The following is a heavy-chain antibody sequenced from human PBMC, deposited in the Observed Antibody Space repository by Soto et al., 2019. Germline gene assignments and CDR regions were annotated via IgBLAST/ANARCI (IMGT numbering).Heavy chain of an antibody. CDR1: GFTVSSNY. D-gene: IGHD6-19*01. V-gene: IGHV3-66*01. CDR3: AMGVPGRGRIDY. Sequence: SCAASGFTVSSNYMSWVRQAPGKGLEWVSVIYSGGSTYYADSVKGRFTISRDNSKNTLYLQMNGLRAEDTAVYYCAMGVPGRGRIDYWGQGTLVTVSS. CDR2: IYSGGST. J-gene: IGHJ4*02.